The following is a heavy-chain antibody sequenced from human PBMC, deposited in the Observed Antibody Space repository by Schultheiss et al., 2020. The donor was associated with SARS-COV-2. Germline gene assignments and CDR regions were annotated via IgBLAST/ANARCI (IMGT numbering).Heavy chain of an antibody. CDR2: INHSGST. Sequence: SQTLSLTCAVYGGSFSAYYWSWIRQPPGKGLEWIGEINHSGSTNYNPSLKSRVTISVDTSKNQFSLKLSSVTAADTAVYYCAKRGPRDSSGNEGFDYWGQGTLVTVSS. D-gene: IGHD3-22*01. CDR1: GGSFSAYY. J-gene: IGHJ4*02. V-gene: IGHV4-34*01. CDR3: AKRGPRDSSGNEGFDY.